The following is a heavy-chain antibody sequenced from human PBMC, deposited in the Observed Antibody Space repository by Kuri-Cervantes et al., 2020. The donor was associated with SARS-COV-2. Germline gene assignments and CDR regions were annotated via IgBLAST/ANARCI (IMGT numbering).Heavy chain of an antibody. CDR3: ARINYGGNPFDY. V-gene: IGHV4-59*11. Sequence: GSLRLSCTVSGGSISSHYWSWIRQPPGKGLEWIGYIYYSGSTNYNPSLKIRVTISVDTTKNQFSLKLSSVTAADTAVYYCARINYGGNPFDYWGQGTLVTVSS. CDR1: GGSISSHY. D-gene: IGHD4-23*01. CDR2: IYYSGST. J-gene: IGHJ4*02.